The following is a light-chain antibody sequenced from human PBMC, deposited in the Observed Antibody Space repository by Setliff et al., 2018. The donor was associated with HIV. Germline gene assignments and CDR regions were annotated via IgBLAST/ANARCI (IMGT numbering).Light chain of an antibody. CDR1: QNIGTY. J-gene: IGKJ2*01. V-gene: IGKV3-11*01. CDR2: DAS. CDR3: QQRSIWPKNT. Sequence: EIVLTQSPATLSLSPGERVTLSCRASQNIGTYLAWYQQKPGQAPRLLIHDASNRATGVPPRFSGSGSGTDFTLTISSLEPEDFAVYYCQQRSIWPKNTFGQGTKVDIK.